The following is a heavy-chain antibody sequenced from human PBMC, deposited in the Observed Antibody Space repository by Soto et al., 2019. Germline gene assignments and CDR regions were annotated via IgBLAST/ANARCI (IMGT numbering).Heavy chain of an antibody. CDR2: IKSKTDGGTT. CDR3: TTDNCSGGRCTGWDV. J-gene: IGHJ6*04. V-gene: IGHV3-15*01. D-gene: IGHD2-15*01. Sequence: EVQLVESGGGLVKPGGSLRLSCAASRFTFSNAWMSWVRQAPGKGLEWVGRIKSKTDGGTTDYAAPVKGRFSISRDDSKNTLFLQMDSLKTEDTAFYYCTTDNCSGGRCTGWDVWGKGTTVTVSS. CDR1: RFTFSNAW.